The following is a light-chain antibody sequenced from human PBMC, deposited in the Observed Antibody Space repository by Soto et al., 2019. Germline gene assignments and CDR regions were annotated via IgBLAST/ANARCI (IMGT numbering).Light chain of an antibody. CDR3: CSFTTSPNYV. CDR2: EVS. J-gene: IGLJ1*01. Sequence: QSVLTQPASVSGSPGQSITISCTGTNSDIGYYTRVSWYQQHPGKAPKLVIYEVSNRPSGVSDRFSGSKSGNTASLTISGLQAEDEADYYCCSFTTSPNYVFGSGT. CDR1: NSDIGYYTR. V-gene: IGLV2-14*01.